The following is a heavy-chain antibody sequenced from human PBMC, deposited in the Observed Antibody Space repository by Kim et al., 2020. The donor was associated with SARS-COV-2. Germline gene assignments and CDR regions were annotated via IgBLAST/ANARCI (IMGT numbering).Heavy chain of an antibody. Sequence: GGSLRLSCIASRFTFISSWIFWVRQAPGKGLQWVATIKHDDGTAYYVDSVKGRFTISRDNAWNSVYLQMNSLRAEDTGVYYCASSSWPDWGRG. CDR1: RFTFISSW. D-gene: IGHD6-13*01. CDR3: ASSSWPD. J-gene: IGHJ4*02. CDR2: IKHDDGTA. V-gene: IGHV3-7*03.